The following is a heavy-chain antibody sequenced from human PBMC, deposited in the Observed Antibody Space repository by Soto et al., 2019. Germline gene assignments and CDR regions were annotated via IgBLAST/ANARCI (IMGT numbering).Heavy chain of an antibody. CDR1: GFTVSSNY. CDR3: SSFLTKATGPFDY. CDR2: IYSGGTT. Sequence: PGGSLRLSCAASGFTVSSNYMSWVRQAPGKGLEWVSVIYSGGTTYYADSVKGRFTISRDNSRNTLYLQMNSLRAEDTAVYYCSSFLTKATGPFDYWGQGTLVTVSS. V-gene: IGHV3-53*01. J-gene: IGHJ4*02. D-gene: IGHD1-26*01.